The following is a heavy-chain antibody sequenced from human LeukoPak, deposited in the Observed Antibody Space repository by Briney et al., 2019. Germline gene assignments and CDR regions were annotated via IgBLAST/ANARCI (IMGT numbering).Heavy chain of an antibody. Sequence: ASVKVSCKASGGTFSSYAISWVRQAPGQGLEWMGGIIPIFGTANYAQKFQGRVTITRDTSASTAYMELSSLRSEDTAVYYCARDRRGLWFGELSSMGYWGQGTLVTVSS. D-gene: IGHD3-10*01. CDR3: ARDRRGLWFGELSSMGY. J-gene: IGHJ4*02. CDR2: IIPIFGTA. CDR1: GGTFSSYA. V-gene: IGHV1-69*05.